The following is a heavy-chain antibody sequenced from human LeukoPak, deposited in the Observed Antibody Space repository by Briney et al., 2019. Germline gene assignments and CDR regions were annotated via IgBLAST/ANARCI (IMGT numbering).Heavy chain of an antibody. V-gene: IGHV4-59*01. CDR3: ARVDPNRYFDY. J-gene: IGHJ4*02. Sequence: SETLSLTCTVSGGSISSYYWSWIRQPPGKGLEWIGYIYYSGSTNYNPSLKSRVTISVDTSKNQFSLKLSSVTAADTAVYYCARVDPNRYFDYWGQGTLVTVSS. CDR2: IYYSGST. CDR1: GGSISSYY.